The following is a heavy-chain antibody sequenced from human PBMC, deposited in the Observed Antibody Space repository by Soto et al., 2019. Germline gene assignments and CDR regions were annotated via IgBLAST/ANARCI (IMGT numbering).Heavy chain of an antibody. Sequence: GASVKVFCKASGYTFTGYYMHWVRQAPGQGLEWMGWINPNSGGTNYAQKFQGRVTMTRDTSISTAYMELSRLRSDDTAVYYCASLGELSLTYYYYGMDVWGQGTTVTVSS. CDR1: GYTFTGYY. V-gene: IGHV1-2*02. J-gene: IGHJ6*02. CDR2: INPNSGGT. D-gene: IGHD3-16*02. CDR3: ASLGELSLTYYYYGMDV.